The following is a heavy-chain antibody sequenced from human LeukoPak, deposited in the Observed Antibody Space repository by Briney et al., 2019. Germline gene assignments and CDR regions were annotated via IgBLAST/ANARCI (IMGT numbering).Heavy chain of an antibody. V-gene: IGHV6-1*01. J-gene: IGHJ3*02. CDR3: ARGFPSNPVAFDI. CDR1: GDSVSSNSAT. CDR2: TYYRSKWYN. Sequence: SQTLSLTCAISGDSVSSNSATWNCIRQSPSRGLEWLGRTYYRSKWYNDYAASVKSRITINPDTSKNQFSLQLNSVTPEDTAVYYCARGFPSNPVAFDIWGQGTMVTVSS. D-gene: IGHD4-11*01.